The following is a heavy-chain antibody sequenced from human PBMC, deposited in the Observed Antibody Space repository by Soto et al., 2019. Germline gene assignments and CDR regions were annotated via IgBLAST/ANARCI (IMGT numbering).Heavy chain of an antibody. CDR1: GGSFNGYY. Sequence: PSETLSLTCAVYGGSFNGYYWSWIRQPPGKGLEWIGEINHSGSTNYNPSLKSRVTISVDTSKNQFSLKLSSVTAADTAVYYCARGPAYSSSPRYNWFDPWGQGTLVTVSS. V-gene: IGHV4-34*01. CDR2: INHSGST. D-gene: IGHD6-6*01. J-gene: IGHJ5*02. CDR3: ARGPAYSSSPRYNWFDP.